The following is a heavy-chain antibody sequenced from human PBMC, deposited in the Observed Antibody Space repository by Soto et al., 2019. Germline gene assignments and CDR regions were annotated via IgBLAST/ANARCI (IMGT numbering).Heavy chain of an antibody. D-gene: IGHD2-21*02. V-gene: IGHV1-18*04. CDR3: ARGDSNTLFAP. J-gene: IGHJ5*02. CDR1: GYTLSIDG. Sequence: SLKGACKAAGYTLSIDGSGWGIQAPGQGLEWMGWISAYNGNTNYAQKLQGRVTMTTDTSTSTAYMELRSLRSDDTAVYYCARGDSNTLFAPWGQGTLVPVFS. CDR2: ISAYNGNT.